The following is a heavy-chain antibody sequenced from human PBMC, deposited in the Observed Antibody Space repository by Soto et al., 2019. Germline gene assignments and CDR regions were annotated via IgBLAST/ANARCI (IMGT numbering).Heavy chain of an antibody. CDR3: ASDWGESPNYFDY. D-gene: IGHD3-16*01. Sequence: GASVKVSCKASGYTFTSYAMHWVRQAPGQRLEWMGWINAGNGNTEYSQKFQGRVTITRDTSASTGYMELSSLRSEDTAVYYCASDWGESPNYFDYWGQGTLVTVSS. CDR1: GYTFTSYA. V-gene: IGHV1-3*01. CDR2: INAGNGNT. J-gene: IGHJ4*02.